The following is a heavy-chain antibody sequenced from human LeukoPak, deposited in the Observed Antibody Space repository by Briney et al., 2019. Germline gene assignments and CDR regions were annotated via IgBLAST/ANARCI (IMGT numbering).Heavy chain of an antibody. J-gene: IGHJ4*02. D-gene: IGHD2/OR15-2a*01. Sequence: PGGSLRLSCAASGNYCMHWVRQAPGKGLLWVSHINSDGSWTSYADSVKGRFTISKDNAKNTVYLQMNNLRAEDTAVYYCVSFYETDWGRGTLVTVSS. CDR2: INSDGSWT. CDR1: GNYC. CDR3: VSFYETD. V-gene: IGHV3-74*01.